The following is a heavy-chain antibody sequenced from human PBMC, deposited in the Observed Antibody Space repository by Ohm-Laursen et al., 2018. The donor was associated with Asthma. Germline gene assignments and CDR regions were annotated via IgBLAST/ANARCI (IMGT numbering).Heavy chain of an antibody. D-gene: IGHD6-13*01. Sequence: SLRLSCAASGFTFSDYYMSWIRQAPGKGLEWVSYISSSGSTIYYADSVKGRFTISRDNAKNSLYLQMNSLRAEDTAVYYCAKGGSSSWYEMDVWGQGTTVTVSS. CDR3: AKGGSSSWYEMDV. CDR1: GFTFSDYY. J-gene: IGHJ6*02. CDR2: ISSSGSTI. V-gene: IGHV3-11*01.